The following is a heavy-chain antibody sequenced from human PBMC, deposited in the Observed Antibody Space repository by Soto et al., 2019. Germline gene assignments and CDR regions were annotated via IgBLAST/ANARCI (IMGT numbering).Heavy chain of an antibody. CDR3: AKMRDVRQGFDP. CDR1: GFTFSSYA. J-gene: IGHJ5*02. Sequence: EVQLLESGGGLVQPGGSLRLSCVASGFTFSSYAMSWVRQAPGKGLEWVSAIIASGVNTYYADSVKGRFTISRDNSKNTLYLQMYSLRAEDTAVYYCAKMRDVRQGFDPWVQGTLVTVSS. CDR2: IIASGVNT. V-gene: IGHV3-23*01.